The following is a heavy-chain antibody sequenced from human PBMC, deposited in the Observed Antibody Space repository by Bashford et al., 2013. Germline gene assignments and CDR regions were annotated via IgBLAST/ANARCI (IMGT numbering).Heavy chain of an antibody. CDR3: AREYSSSESYYYYGMDV. CDR1: GGTFSSYA. D-gene: IGHD6-6*01. V-gene: IGHV1-69*06. Sequence: PSVKVSCKASGGTFSSYAISWVRQAPGQGLEWMGGIIPIFGTANYAQKFQGRVTITADKSTSTAYMELSSLRSEDTAVYYCAREYSSSESYYYYGMDVVGPKGPTVTVSS. J-gene: IGHJ6*01. CDR2: IIPIFGTA.